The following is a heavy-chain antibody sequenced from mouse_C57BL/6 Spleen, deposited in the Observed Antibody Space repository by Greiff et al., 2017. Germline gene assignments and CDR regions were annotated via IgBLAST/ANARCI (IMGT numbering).Heavy chain of an antibody. CDR3: ARGEYYGNYDAMDY. CDR1: GYTFTSYW. Sequence: QVHVKQPGTELVKPGASVKLSCKASGYTFTSYWMHWVKQRPGQGLEWIGNINPSNGGTNYNEKFKSKATLTVDKSSSTAYMQLSSLTSEDSAVYYCARGEYYGNYDAMDYWGQGTSVTVSS. CDR2: INPSNGGT. V-gene: IGHV1-53*01. D-gene: IGHD2-1*01. J-gene: IGHJ4*01.